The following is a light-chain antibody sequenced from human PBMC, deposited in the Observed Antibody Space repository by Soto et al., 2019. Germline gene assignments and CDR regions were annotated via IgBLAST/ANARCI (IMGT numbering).Light chain of an antibody. J-gene: IGKJ5*01. CDR2: GAS. V-gene: IGKV3-20*01. CDR1: QSVGNNY. Sequence: EIVLTQSPGTLSLSPEERVTLSCRASQSVGNNYLAWYQQKPGQAPRLLIYGASTRATGVPDRFSGSGSGTDFTLTIGRLEPEYFAVYYCQQYGTSCLVTFGQGTRLEMK. CDR3: QQYGTSCLVT.